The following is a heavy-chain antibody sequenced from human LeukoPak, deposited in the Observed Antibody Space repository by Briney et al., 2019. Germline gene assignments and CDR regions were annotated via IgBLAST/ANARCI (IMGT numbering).Heavy chain of an antibody. Sequence: PSETLSLTCTASGGSISSSGYYWGWIRQPPGKGLEWIGTVYYTGSTCYNPSLKSRVTISEDTSRNQFSLKLNSVTAADTAAYYCARGSGTYYYDSGGYLNWFDPWGQGILVTVSS. CDR1: GGSISSSGYY. CDR2: VYYTGST. J-gene: IGHJ5*02. D-gene: IGHD3-22*01. CDR3: ARGSGTYYYDSGGYLNWFDP. V-gene: IGHV4-39*01.